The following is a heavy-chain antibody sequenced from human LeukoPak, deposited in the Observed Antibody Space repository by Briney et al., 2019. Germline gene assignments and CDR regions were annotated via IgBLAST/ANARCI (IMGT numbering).Heavy chain of an antibody. Sequence: SETLSLTCTVSGGSISSYYWSWIRQPPGKGLEWIGYIYYSGSTNYNPSLKSRVTISVDTSKNQFSLKLSSVTAADTAVYYCVRRLGGVVAAFDYWGQGTLVTVSS. CDR1: GGSISSYY. V-gene: IGHV4-59*08. J-gene: IGHJ4*02. D-gene: IGHD2-15*01. CDR2: IYYSGST. CDR3: VRRLGGVVAAFDY.